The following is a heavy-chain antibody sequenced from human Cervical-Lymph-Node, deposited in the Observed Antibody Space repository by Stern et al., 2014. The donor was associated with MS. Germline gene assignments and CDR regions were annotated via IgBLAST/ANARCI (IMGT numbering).Heavy chain of an antibody. CDR2: IYPADSDT. V-gene: IGHV5-51*01. J-gene: IGHJ3*02. D-gene: IGHD3-22*01. Sequence: VQLVQSGAEVKKPGESLKISCKTSGYSFSHFWIGWVRPMPGKGLGWVGIIYPADSDTTYSPSFQGQVTISADVSISTAYLQWSSLKASDTAMYYCVRRRDSDSYDTFDIWGQGTMLTVSS. CDR1: GYSFSHFW. CDR3: VRRRDSDSYDTFDI.